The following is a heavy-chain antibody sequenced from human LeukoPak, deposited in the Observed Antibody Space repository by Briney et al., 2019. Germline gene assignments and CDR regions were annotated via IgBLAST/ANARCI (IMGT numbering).Heavy chain of an antibody. V-gene: IGHV3-7*04. CDR3: GRAMDV. CDR1: GFTFSTYW. J-gene: IGHJ6*02. Sequence: GGSLRLSCTASGFTFSTYWMHWVRQAPGKGLEWVATIKQGGSAKYYVDSVKGRFTISRDNAKNSLYLQMNSLRAEDTAVYFCGRAMDVWGQGTTVTVSS. CDR2: IKQGGSAK.